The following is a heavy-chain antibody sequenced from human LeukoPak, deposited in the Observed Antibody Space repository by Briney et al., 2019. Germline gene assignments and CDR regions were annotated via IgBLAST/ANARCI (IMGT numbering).Heavy chain of an antibody. D-gene: IGHD6-19*01. Sequence: SETLSLTCTVSGGSISSSSYYWGWIRQPPGKGLEWIGSIYYSGSTYYNPSLKSRVTISVDTSKNQFSLKLSSVTAADTAVYYCARAGYTSGWYGRNYYFDYWGQGTLVSVSS. CDR2: IYYSGST. J-gene: IGHJ4*02. V-gene: IGHV4-39*07. CDR3: ARAGYTSGWYGRNYYFDY. CDR1: GGSISSSSYY.